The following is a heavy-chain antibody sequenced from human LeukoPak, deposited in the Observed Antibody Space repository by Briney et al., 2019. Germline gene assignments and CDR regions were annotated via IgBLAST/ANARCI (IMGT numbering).Heavy chain of an antibody. J-gene: IGHJ4*02. CDR1: GLTFSSYY. CDR3: ASDGEYLAAY. V-gene: IGHV3-48*03. D-gene: IGHD3-10*01. Sequence: PGGSLRLSCAASGLTFSSYYMNWVRQAPGKGLEWVSYISSSGTTIYYADSVKGRFTISRDNANYSLYLQMNSLRAEDTAVYCWASDGEYLAAYWGQGTLVTVSS. CDR2: ISSSGTTI.